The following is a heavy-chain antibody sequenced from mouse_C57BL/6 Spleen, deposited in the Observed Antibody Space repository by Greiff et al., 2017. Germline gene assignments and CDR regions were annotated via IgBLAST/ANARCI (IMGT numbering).Heavy chain of an antibody. J-gene: IGHJ4*01. Sequence: QVQLQQPGAELVRPGTSVKLSCKASGYTFTSYWMHWVKQRPGQGLEWIGVIEPSDSYTNYNEKFKGKATLTADKSSSTAYMQLSSLTSEDSAVYMCEGSGVLDYWGQGTSVTVSS. V-gene: IGHV1-59*01. D-gene: IGHD3-2*02. CDR1: GYTFTSYW. CDR2: IEPSDSYT. CDR3: EGSGVLDY.